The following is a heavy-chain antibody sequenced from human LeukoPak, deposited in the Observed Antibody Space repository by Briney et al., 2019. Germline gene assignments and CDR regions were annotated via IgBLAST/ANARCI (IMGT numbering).Heavy chain of an antibody. V-gene: IGHV3-23*01. D-gene: IGHD5-12*01. J-gene: IGHJ5*02. CDR1: GFTFSSYA. Sequence: GGSLRLSCAASGFTFSSYAMTWVRQAPGKGLEWVSTISGSGGSTYYADSVKGRFTISRDNSKNTLFLQMNSLRAEDTALYYCARGFRVATIDWFNRWGQGTVVTVSS. CDR3: ARGFRVATIDWFNR. CDR2: ISGSGGST.